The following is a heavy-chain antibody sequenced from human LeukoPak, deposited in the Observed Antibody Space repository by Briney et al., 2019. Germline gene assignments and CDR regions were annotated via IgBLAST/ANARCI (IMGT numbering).Heavy chain of an antibody. CDR2: IHTSGST. D-gene: IGHD5-24*01. CDR1: GDSISSYY. J-gene: IGHJ4*02. V-gene: IGHV4-4*07. CDR3: GGSRDGYIDY. Sequence: PSETLSLTCTVSGDSISSYYWSWVRQPAGRGLEWIGRIHTSGSTNYNPSLRSRVTMSLATSKNQFSLKLSSVTAADTVVYYCGGSRDGYIDYWGQGTLVTVSS.